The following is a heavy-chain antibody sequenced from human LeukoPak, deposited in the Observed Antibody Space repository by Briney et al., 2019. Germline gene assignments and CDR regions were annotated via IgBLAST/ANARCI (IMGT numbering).Heavy chain of an antibody. CDR2: IHYSGTV. Sequence: SETLSLTCTVSDGSISGTPYYWGWFRQPPGKGPEWIGNIHYSGTVYYNPSLKSRVTISVDISKNQFPLKVSSVTAADTAVYFCARVTRYDNSRDNYYMDVWGKGTTVTVSS. CDR3: ARVTRYDNSRDNYYMDV. J-gene: IGHJ6*03. CDR1: DGSISGTPYY. V-gene: IGHV4-39*06. D-gene: IGHD4-17*01.